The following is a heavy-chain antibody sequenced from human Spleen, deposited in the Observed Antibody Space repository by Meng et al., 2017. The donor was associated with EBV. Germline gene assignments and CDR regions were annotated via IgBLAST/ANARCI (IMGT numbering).Heavy chain of an antibody. V-gene: IGHV4-4*02. CDR3: ARGTSRPSMYYFDY. CDR1: GGSISSSNW. D-gene: IGHD6-13*01. J-gene: IGHJ4*02. CDR2: IYESGST. Sequence: QVQLQDSGPGWVKPSGTLSLTCGVSGGSISSSNWWSWVRQPPGKGLEWIGEIYESGSTNYNPSLESRVTVSIDKSKNQFSLKLSSVTAADAAVYYCARGTSRPSMYYFDYWGQGTLVTVSS.